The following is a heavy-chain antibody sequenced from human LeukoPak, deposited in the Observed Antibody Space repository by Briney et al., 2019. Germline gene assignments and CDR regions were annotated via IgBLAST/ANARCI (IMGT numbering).Heavy chain of an antibody. D-gene: IGHD5-18*01. Sequence: GGSLRLSCAASGFTVSSNYMSWVRQAPGKGLEWVSVIYSGGSTYYADSVKGRFTISRDNSKNTLYLQMNSLRAEDTAVYYCARERGYSYGQPLNWFDPWGQGTLVTVSS. J-gene: IGHJ5*02. CDR2: IYSGGST. CDR1: GFTVSSNY. CDR3: ARERGYSYGQPLNWFDP. V-gene: IGHV3-66*01.